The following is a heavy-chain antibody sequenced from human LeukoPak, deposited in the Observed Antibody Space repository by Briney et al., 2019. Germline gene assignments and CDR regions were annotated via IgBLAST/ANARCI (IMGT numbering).Heavy chain of an antibody. CDR1: GGSSSGYY. D-gene: IGHD6-13*01. V-gene: IGHV4-34*01. J-gene: IGHJ6*02. CDR3: ARVGPYSSSWYYYYYGMDV. Sequence: SETLSLTCAVYGGSSSGYYWSWIRQPPGKGLEWIGEINHSGSTNYNPSLKSRVTISVDTSKNQFSLKLSSVTAADTAVYYCARVGPYSSSWYYYYYGMDVWGQGTTVTVSS. CDR2: INHSGST.